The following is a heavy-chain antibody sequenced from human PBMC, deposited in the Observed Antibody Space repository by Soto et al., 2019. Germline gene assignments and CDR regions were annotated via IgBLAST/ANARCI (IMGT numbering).Heavy chain of an antibody. CDR2: IIPIYGTA. D-gene: IGHD1-26*01. Sequence: QVQLVQSGAEVKKPGSSVKVCCKASGGTFSSYSINWVRQAPGQGLEWMGEIIPIYGTANYAQKFQGRVTITADGSTSTAYMELRSLRAEDTAVYYCARDGGRHSGGIDYWGQRTLVTVSS. CDR3: ARDGGRHSGGIDY. CDR1: GGTFSSYS. V-gene: IGHV1-69*01. J-gene: IGHJ4*02.